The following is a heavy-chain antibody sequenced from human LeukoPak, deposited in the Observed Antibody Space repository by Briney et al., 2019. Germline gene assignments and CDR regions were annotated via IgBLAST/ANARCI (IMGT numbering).Heavy chain of an antibody. V-gene: IGHV1-69*06. CDR1: GGTFSSYA. Sequence: GAPVKVSCKASGGTFSSYAISWVRQAPGQGLEWMGGIIPTFGTANYAQKFQGRVTITADKSTSTAYMELRSLRSDDTAVYYCARHCLRRLYYDSSGYYHDASDIWGQGTMVTVSS. CDR3: ARHCLRRLYYDSSGYYHDASDI. D-gene: IGHD3-22*01. J-gene: IGHJ3*02. CDR2: IIPTFGTA.